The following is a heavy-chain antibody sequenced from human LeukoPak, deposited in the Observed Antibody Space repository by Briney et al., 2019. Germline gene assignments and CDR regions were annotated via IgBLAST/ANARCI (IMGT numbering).Heavy chain of an antibody. CDR2: ISANGGST. D-gene: IGHD2-21*02. V-gene: IGHV3-64D*09. CDR1: GFTFSSYA. J-gene: IGHJ4*02. CDR3: VKDQTVMVTAILSY. Sequence: GGSLRLSCSASGFTFSSYAMHCVRQAPGKGLEYVSAISANGGSTYYADSVKGRFTISRDNSKNTLYLQMSSLRAEDTAVYYCVKDQTVMVTAILSYWGQGTLVTVSS.